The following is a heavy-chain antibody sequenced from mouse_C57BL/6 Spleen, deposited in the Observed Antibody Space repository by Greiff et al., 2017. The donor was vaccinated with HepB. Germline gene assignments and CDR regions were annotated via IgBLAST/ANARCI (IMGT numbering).Heavy chain of an antibody. CDR2: IDPSDSYT. V-gene: IGHV1-69*01. J-gene: IGHJ1*03. CDR3: ARIYVRYFDV. CDR1: GYTFTSYW. D-gene: IGHD1-1*01. Sequence: QVQLQQPGAELVMPGASVKLSCKASGYTFTSYWMHWVKQRPGQGLEWIGEIDPSDSYTNYNQKFEGKSTLTVDKSSSTAYMQLSSLTSEDSAVYYCARIYVRYFDVWGTGTTVTVSS.